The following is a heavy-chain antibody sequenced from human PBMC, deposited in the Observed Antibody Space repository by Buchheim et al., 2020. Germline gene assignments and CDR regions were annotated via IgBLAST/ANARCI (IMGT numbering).Heavy chain of an antibody. D-gene: IGHD3-10*01. CDR2: VAGSGGST. J-gene: IGHJ4*02. CDR3: AKGRMGGSGSYGDY. CDR1: GFTFSSYA. Sequence: EGQLLESGGGLVQPGGSLRLSCAASGFTFSSYAMSWVRQAPGKGLEWVSTVAGSGGSTYYGDSVKGRFTISRDHSENTLFLQLNSLRAEDTAVYYCAKGRMGGSGSYGDYWGQGTL. V-gene: IGHV3-23*01.